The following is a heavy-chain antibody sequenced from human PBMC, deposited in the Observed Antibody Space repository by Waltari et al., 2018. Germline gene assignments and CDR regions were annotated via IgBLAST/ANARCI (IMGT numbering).Heavy chain of an antibody. CDR3: ARVLRSSWYVNNWFDP. J-gene: IGHJ5*02. Sequence: QVQLQESGPGLVKPSETLSLTCTVSGGSISSHYWSWLRQPPGKGLAWIGYIYYSGSTNYNPSLKSRVTISVDTSKNQFSLKLSSVTAADTAVYYCARVLRSSWYVNNWFDPWGQGTLVTVSS. V-gene: IGHV4-59*11. D-gene: IGHD6-13*01. CDR1: GGSISSHY. CDR2: IYYSGST.